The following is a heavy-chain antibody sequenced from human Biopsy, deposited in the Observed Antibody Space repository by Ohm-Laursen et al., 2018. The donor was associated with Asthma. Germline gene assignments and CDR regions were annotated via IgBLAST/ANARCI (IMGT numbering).Heavy chain of an antibody. J-gene: IGHJ6*02. Sequence: GSSVKVPCKASGYTFNSAGITWVRQAPGQGLEWMGWISVYNGNTKVAQKLQDRVTVITDTSTSTAYMELRSLRSDDTAVYFCARAVDYSHYYGIDVWGQGTTVTVS. V-gene: IGHV1-18*01. CDR3: ARAVDYSHYYGIDV. D-gene: IGHD3-10*01. CDR2: ISVYNGNT. CDR1: GYTFNSAG.